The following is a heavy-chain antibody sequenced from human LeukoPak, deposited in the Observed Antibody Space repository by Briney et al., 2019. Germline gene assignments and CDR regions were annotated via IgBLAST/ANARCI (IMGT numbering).Heavy chain of an antibody. CDR1: GGTFSSYA. CDR2: IIPIFGTA. Sequence: SVKVSCKASGGTFSSYAISWVRQAPGQGLEWMGGIIPIFGTANYAQKFQGRVTITADKSTSTAYMELSSLRSEDTAVYYCARAYYYDSSGYRPYDAFDIWGQGTMVTVSS. D-gene: IGHD3-22*01. J-gene: IGHJ3*02. CDR3: ARAYYYDSSGYRPYDAFDI. V-gene: IGHV1-69*06.